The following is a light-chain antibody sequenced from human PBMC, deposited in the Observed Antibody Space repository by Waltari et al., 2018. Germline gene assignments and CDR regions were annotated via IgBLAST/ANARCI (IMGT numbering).Light chain of an antibody. Sequence: QSALTQPPSASGSLGQSVTISCPGTNSDLGAWHFVPWHQPHPGKAPKIIIYEVTRRPSGVPDRFSGSKSGNTASLTVSGLQAEDEAYYYCSSYAGNNIWVFGGGTKVTVL. J-gene: IGLJ3*02. CDR2: EVT. CDR3: SSYAGNNIWV. V-gene: IGLV2-8*01. CDR1: NSDLGAWHF.